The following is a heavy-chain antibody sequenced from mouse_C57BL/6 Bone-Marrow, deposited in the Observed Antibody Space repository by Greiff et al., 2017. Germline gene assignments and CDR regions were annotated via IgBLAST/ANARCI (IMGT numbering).Heavy chain of an antibody. J-gene: IGHJ3*01. CDR1: GFNIKNTY. V-gene: IGHV14-3*01. D-gene: IGHD1-1*01. Sequence: EVQLQQSVAELVRPGASVKLSCTASGFNIKNTYMHWVKQRPEQGLEWIGRIDPANGNTKYAPKFPGKDTITADTSSNTAYLQLSSLTSEDTAIYYCARRYGSSYRAWFAYWGQGTLVTVSA. CDR3: ARRYGSSYRAWFAY. CDR2: IDPANGNT.